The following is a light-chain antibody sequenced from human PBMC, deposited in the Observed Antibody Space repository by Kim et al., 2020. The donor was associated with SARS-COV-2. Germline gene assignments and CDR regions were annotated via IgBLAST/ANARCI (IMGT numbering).Light chain of an antibody. CDR1: QSLNNY. CDR3: QQRHSWPPT. V-gene: IGKV3-11*01. CDR2: DAS. J-gene: IGKJ5*01. Sequence: LSPGERATPSCRASQSLNNYVAWYLQKPGQAPRLLIDDASKRATGIPPRFSGTGSGTDFTLTISSLEPEDFAVYYCQQRHSWPPTFGQGTRLEIK.